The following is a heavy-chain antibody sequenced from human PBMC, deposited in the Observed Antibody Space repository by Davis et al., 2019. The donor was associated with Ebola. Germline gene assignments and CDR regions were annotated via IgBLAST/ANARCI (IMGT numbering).Heavy chain of an antibody. D-gene: IGHD5-18*01. CDR3: ASGRGYSYVDH. Sequence: PGGSLRLSCAASGFTFSRYSMNWVRQAPGKGLDWVSYISSSSSTIYYADSVKGRFTISRDNAKNTLYLQMNSLRAEDTAVYYCASGRGYSYVDHWGKGTLVTVSS. J-gene: IGHJ4*02. CDR2: ISSSSSTI. CDR1: GFTFSRYS. V-gene: IGHV3-48*04.